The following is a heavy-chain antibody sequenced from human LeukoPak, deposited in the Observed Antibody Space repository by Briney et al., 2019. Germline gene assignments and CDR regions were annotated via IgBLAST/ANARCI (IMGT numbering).Heavy chain of an antibody. V-gene: IGHV3-48*04. CDR2: INSVSSAI. Sequence: PGGSLRLSCTASGFTFSTYSIIWVRQAPGKGLEWVSFINSVSSAIYYADSVKGRFTISRDNAKNSLYLQMNSLRAEDTAVYYCARDSIPESYWGQGTLVTVSS. J-gene: IGHJ4*02. CDR1: GFTFSTYS. D-gene: IGHD2-2*02. CDR3: ARDSIPESY.